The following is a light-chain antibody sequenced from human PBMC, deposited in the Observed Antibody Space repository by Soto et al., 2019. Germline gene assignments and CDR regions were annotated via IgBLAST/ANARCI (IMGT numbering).Light chain of an antibody. CDR2: DNN. J-gene: IGLJ2*01. Sequence: QSGLTQPPSVSAAPGQKVTISCSGSSSNIGNNYLSWYQQLPGTAPKLLIYDNNKRPSGIPDRFSGSKSGTSATLGITGLQTGDEADYYCGTWDSSLSAGVFGGGTKLTVL. CDR3: GTWDSSLSAGV. V-gene: IGLV1-51*01. CDR1: SSNIGNNY.